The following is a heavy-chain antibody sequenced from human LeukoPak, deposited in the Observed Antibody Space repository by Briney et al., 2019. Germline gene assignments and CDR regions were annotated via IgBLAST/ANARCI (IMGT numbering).Heavy chain of an antibody. V-gene: IGHV3-23*01. CDR2: ISGSGGST. D-gene: IGHD1-26*01. J-gene: IGHJ6*02. Sequence: GGSLRLSCAASGFTLSTYAMSWVRQAPGEGLEWVSAISGSGGSTYYADSVKGRFTISRDNSKNTLYLQMNSLRAEDTAVYYCAKVGSDPDSGGMDVWGQGTTVTVSS. CDR3: AKVGSDPDSGGMDV. CDR1: GFTLSTYA.